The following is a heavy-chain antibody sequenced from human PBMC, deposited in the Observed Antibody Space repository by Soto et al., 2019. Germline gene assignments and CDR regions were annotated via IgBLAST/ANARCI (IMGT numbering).Heavy chain of an antibody. CDR2: IYYSGST. D-gene: IGHD6-13*01. J-gene: IGHJ4*02. V-gene: IGHV4-39*01. Sequence: QLQLQESGPGLVKPSETLSLTCTVSGGSISSSSYYWGWIRQPPGKGLEWIGSIYYSGSTYYNPSLKSRGTISVDTSKNQFALKLSSVTAAYTAVYYWAKHDGSSSRYYFDYWGQGTLVTVSS. CDR1: GGSISSSSYY. CDR3: AKHDGSSSRYYFDY.